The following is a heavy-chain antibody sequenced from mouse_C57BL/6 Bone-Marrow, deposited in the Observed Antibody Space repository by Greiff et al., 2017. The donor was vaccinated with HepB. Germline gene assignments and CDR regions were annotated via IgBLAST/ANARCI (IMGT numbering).Heavy chain of an antibody. J-gene: IGHJ4*01. Sequence: VQLQQSGAELARPGASVKISCKASGYSFTGYYMNWVKQSPEKSLEWIGEINPSTGGTTYNQKFKAKATLTVDKSSSTAYMQLKSLTSEDSAVYYCARSNYGYDEGNYYAMDYWGQGTSVTVSS. CDR3: ARSNYGYDEGNYYAMDY. V-gene: IGHV1-42*01. CDR1: GYSFTGYY. CDR2: INPSTGGT. D-gene: IGHD2-2*01.